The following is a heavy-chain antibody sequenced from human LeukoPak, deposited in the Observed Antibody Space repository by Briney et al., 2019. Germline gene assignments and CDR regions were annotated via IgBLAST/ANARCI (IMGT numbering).Heavy chain of an antibody. CDR1: GGSISSSSYY. CDR3: ARGQQQWLVHLFH. Sequence: SETLSLTCTVSGGSISSSSYYWGWIRQPPGKGLEWIGSIYYSGSTYYNPSLKSRVTISVDTSKNQFSLKLSSVTAADTAVYYCARGQQQWLVHLFHWGQGTLVTVSS. D-gene: IGHD6-19*01. V-gene: IGHV4-39*01. CDR2: IYYSGST. J-gene: IGHJ4*02.